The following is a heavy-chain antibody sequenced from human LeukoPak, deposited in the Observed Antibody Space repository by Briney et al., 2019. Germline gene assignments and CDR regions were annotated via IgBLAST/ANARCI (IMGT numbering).Heavy chain of an antibody. Sequence: SETLSLTCTVSGASISSYYWTWIRQPPGKGLEWIGYVFYSGSTNYKSSLKSRVTTSVDTSKNQFSLKLNSVTAADTAVYYCARLRLAVAADFDYWGRGTLVTVSS. J-gene: IGHJ4*02. D-gene: IGHD6-19*01. V-gene: IGHV4-59*01. CDR3: ARLRLAVAADFDY. CDR2: VFYSGST. CDR1: GASISSYY.